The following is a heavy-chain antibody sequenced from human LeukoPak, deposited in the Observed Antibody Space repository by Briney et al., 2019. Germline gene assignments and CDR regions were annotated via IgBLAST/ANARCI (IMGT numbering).Heavy chain of an antibody. CDR3: AKEADTAMVMNAFDI. CDR1: GFTFSSYG. J-gene: IGHJ3*02. D-gene: IGHD5-18*01. Sequence: GGSLRLSCAASGFTFSSYGMHWVRQAPGKGLEWVAFIRYDGSNKYYADSVKGRFTVSRDNSKNTLHLQMNSLRAEDTAVYYCAKEADTAMVMNAFDIWGQGTMVTVSS. V-gene: IGHV3-30*02. CDR2: IRYDGSNK.